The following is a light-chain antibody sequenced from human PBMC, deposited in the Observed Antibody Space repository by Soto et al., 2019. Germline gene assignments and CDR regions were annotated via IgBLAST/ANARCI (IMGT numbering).Light chain of an antibody. J-gene: IGLJ2*01. CDR1: SSDIGGYNY. V-gene: IGLV2-14*01. Sequence: QSALTQPASVSGSPGQSIIISCTGTSSDIGGYNYVSWYQQHPGKAPKLMIYEVSNRPSGVSNRFSGSKSGNTASLTISGLQAEDEADYYCSSYTSRHTVVFGGGTKLTVL. CDR3: SSYTSRHTVV. CDR2: EVS.